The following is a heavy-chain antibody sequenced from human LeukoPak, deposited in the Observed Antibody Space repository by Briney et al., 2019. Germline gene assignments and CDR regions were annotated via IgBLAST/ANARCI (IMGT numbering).Heavy chain of an antibody. D-gene: IGHD3-16*01. CDR2: IYYSGST. CDR3: ARGVSIILIRRWFDP. V-gene: IGHV4-39*07. Sequence: SETLSLTCTVSGGSISSSSYYWGWIRQPPGKGLEWIGSIYYSGSTYYNPSLKSRVTISVDKSKNQFSLKLSSVTAADTAVYYCARGVSIILIRRWFDPWGQGTLVTVSS. J-gene: IGHJ5*02. CDR1: GGSISSSSYY.